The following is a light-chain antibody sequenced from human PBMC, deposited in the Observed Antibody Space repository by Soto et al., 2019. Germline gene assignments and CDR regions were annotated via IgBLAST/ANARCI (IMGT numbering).Light chain of an antibody. CDR2: AAS. V-gene: IGKV1-27*01. CDR1: QDIKNY. J-gene: IGKJ1*01. CDR3: QKHNFAPWT. Sequence: DFQMTQSPSSLSASVGDRVTITCRASQDIKNYVAWFQQRPGEVPKLLIYAASTLQSGVPSRFSGSGSGTDFTLTITSLQPEDVATYYCQKHNFAPWTFGQGTKVELK.